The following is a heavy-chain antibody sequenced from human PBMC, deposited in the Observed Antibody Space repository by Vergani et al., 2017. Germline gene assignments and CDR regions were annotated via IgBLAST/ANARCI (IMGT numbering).Heavy chain of an antibody. CDR3: ARESDSSGSTPFDY. J-gene: IGHJ4*02. Sequence: EVQLVESGGGLVKPGGSLRLSCAASGFTFSSYSMNWVRQAPGKGLEWVSSISSSSSYIYYADSVKGRFTISRDNAKNSLYLQMNSLRDEDTAVYYCARESDSSGSTPFDYWGQGTLVTVSS. CDR2: ISSSSSYI. D-gene: IGHD3-22*01. V-gene: IGHV3-21*01. CDR1: GFTFSSYS.